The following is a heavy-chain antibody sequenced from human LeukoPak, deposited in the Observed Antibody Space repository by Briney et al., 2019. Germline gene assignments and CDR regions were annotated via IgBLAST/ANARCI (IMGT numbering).Heavy chain of an antibody. CDR2: INHSGST. CDR1: GGSFSGYY. D-gene: IGHD6-6*01. V-gene: IGHV4-34*01. CDR3: AREHSSSDD. Sequence: SETLSLTCAVYGGSFSGYYWSWIRQPPGKGLEWIGEINHSGSTNYNPSLKSRVTISVDTSKNQFSLKLSSVTAADTAVYYCAREHSSSDDWGQGTLVTVSS. J-gene: IGHJ4*02.